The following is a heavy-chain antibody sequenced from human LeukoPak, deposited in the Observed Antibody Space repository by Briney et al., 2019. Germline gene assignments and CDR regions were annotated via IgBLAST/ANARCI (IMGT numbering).Heavy chain of an antibody. CDR3: ARDSILTIRTGDY. Sequence: GGSLRLSCAVSGFTFSTYWMNWIRQAPGKGPEWVANINQDGSDKYYVDSVKGRFTISRDNAKNSLYLQMNSLRVEDTAVYYCARDSILTIRTGDYWGQGTLVTVSS. V-gene: IGHV3-7*05. CDR2: INQDGSDK. D-gene: IGHD3-3*01. J-gene: IGHJ4*02. CDR1: GFTFSTYW.